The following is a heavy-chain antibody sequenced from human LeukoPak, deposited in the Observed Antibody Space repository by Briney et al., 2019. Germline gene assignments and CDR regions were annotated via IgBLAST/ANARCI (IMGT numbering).Heavy chain of an antibody. D-gene: IGHD1-26*01. Sequence: SVKVSCKASGGTFSSYAISWVRQAPGQGLEWMGGIIPIFGTANYAQKFQGRVTITADESTSTAYLELSSLRSEDTAMYYCARSVRVGAEYYFDYWGQGTLVTVSS. CDR2: IIPIFGTA. J-gene: IGHJ4*02. V-gene: IGHV1-69*13. CDR1: GGTFSSYA. CDR3: ARSVRVGAEYYFDY.